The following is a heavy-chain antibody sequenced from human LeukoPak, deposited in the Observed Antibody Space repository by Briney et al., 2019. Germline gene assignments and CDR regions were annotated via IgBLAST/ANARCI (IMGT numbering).Heavy chain of an antibody. CDR3: ARARAGTIEY. D-gene: IGHD1/OR15-1a*01. J-gene: IGHJ4*02. CDR1: GYTFTGYY. V-gene: IGHV1-2*02. CDR2: INPNSGGT. Sequence: ASVKVSCKASGYTFTGYYMYWVRQVPGQGLEWMGWINPNSGGTNYAQKFQGRVTMTRDTSISTAYMDLSSLRSDDTAVYYCARARAGTIEYWGQGTLVTVSS.